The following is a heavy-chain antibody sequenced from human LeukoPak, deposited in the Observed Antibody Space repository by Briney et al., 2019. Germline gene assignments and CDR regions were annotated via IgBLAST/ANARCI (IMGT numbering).Heavy chain of an antibody. CDR3: ARAPRSGSYDY. Sequence: GGSLRLSCAASGFTFSSYAMHWVRQAPGKGLEWVAVISYDGSNKYYADSVKGRFTISRDISKNTLYLQMNSLRAEDTAVYYCARAPRSGSYDYWGQGTLVTVSS. J-gene: IGHJ4*02. D-gene: IGHD1-26*01. V-gene: IGHV3-30-3*01. CDR1: GFTFSSYA. CDR2: ISYDGSNK.